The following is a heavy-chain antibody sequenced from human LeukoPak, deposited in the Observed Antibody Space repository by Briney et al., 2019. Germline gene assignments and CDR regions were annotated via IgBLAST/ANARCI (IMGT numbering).Heavy chain of an antibody. J-gene: IGHJ3*02. Sequence: PGGSLRLSCAASGFTFSSYSMNWVRQAPGKGLEWVSSISSSSSYIYYADSVKGRFTISRDNAKNSLYLQMNSLRAEDTAEYYCARGRTSDTVAGTLTDAFDIWGQGTMVTVSS. D-gene: IGHD6-19*01. CDR2: ISSSSSYI. CDR3: ARGRTSDTVAGTLTDAFDI. V-gene: IGHV3-21*01. CDR1: GFTFSSYS.